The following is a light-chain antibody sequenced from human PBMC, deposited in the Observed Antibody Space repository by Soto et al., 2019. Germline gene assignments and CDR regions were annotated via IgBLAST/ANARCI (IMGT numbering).Light chain of an antibody. J-gene: IGLJ2*01. CDR2: DVS. Sequence: QSALTQPASVSGSPGQSITISCTGTSSDVGGYNYVSWYQQHPDKAPKLVIYDVSNRPSGVSYRFSGSKSGNTASLTISGLQAEDEADYYCSSYTSSITLIFGGGTKLTVL. CDR1: SSDVGGYNY. CDR3: SSYTSSITLI. V-gene: IGLV2-14*01.